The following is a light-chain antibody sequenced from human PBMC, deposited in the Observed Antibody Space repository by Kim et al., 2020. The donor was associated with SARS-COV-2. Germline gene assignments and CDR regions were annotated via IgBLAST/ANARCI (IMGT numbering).Light chain of an antibody. Sequence: LVLTQSPATLSVSPGERATLSCRASQSVSSNLAWYQQKPGQAPRLLIYGASTRATGIPGRFSGSGSGTEFTRTSSSLQSEDFAVDYCEQDSHWPLAVGGGTKVDIK. CDR1: QSVSSN. J-gene: IGKJ4*01. CDR3: EQDSHWPLA. V-gene: IGKV3-15*01. CDR2: GAS.